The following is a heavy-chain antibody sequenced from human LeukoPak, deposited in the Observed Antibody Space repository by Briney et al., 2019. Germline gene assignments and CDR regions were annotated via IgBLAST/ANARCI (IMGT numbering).Heavy chain of an antibody. V-gene: IGHV1-69*13. CDR2: IIPIFGTA. Sequence: SVTVSCKASGYTFTSYYIYWVRQAPGQGLEWMGGIIPIFGTANYAQKFQGRVTITADESTSTAYMELSSLRSEDTAVYYCAYSGYDGDDAFDIWGQGTMVTVSS. CDR1: GYTFTSYY. J-gene: IGHJ3*02. D-gene: IGHD5-12*01. CDR3: AYSGYDGDDAFDI.